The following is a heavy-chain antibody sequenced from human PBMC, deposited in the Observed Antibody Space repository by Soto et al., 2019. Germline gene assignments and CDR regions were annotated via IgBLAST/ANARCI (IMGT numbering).Heavy chain of an antibody. Sequence: QVQVVQSGAEVKKPGSSVTVSCKASGGTFGNSAISGERQAPGQGCEWMGGISPIFPTPDYAQKFQGKVTLTPNVPASTSYMELPRLRSEDTAVYYSARDKVRLRFGGNYYFAMDVGGQGTAVTVSS. CDR3: ARDKVRLRFGGNYYFAMDV. D-gene: IGHD6-25*01. J-gene: IGHJ6*02. V-gene: IGHV1-69*05. CDR1: GGTFGNSA. CDR2: ISPIFPTP.